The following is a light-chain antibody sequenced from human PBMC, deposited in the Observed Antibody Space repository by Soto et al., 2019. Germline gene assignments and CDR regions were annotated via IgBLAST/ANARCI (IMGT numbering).Light chain of an antibody. J-gene: IGKJ1*01. CDR3: HQYNFWPS. CDR2: GTS. CDR1: QTDSSN. V-gene: IGKV3-15*01. Sequence: EIVMTQSPATLSVSPGERVTLSCRASQTDSSNLAWYQQKPGQSPRLLISGTSTRATGIPARFSGSGSGTKFTLTISSLQSEDFAVYYCHQYNFWPSFGQGTKVDIK.